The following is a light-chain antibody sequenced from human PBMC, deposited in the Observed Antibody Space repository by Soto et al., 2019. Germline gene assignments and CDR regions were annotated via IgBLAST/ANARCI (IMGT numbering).Light chain of an antibody. Sequence: QALLTQPTSVSGSPGQSITISCTGNHNDIVTYDYVSWYQQHPGRAPRLLIHGVTTRPSGISDRFSASKSGLTASLTISGLQPEDEADYYCRSFTSNRIYVFGPGTKVTVL. CDR2: GVT. CDR1: HNDIVTYDY. CDR3: RSFTSNRIYV. V-gene: IGLV2-14*03. J-gene: IGLJ1*01.